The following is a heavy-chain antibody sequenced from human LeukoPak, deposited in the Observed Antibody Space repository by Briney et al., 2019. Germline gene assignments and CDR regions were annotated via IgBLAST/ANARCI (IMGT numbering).Heavy chain of an antibody. D-gene: IGHD1-26*01. CDR3: ARHQWVPAFDI. CDR1: GGSISSSSW. CDR2: VFHDGSP. Sequence: PSGTLSHTCAVSGGSISSSSWWSWVRQPPGKGLEWIGEVFHDGSPNYNPSFRGRVTILVDKSKNQFSLNLGSLTAADTAMYYCARHQWVPAFDIWGQGTMVTVSS. J-gene: IGHJ3*02. V-gene: IGHV4-4*02.